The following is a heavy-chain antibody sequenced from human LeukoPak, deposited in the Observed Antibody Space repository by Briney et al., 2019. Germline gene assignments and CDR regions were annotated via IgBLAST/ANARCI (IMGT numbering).Heavy chain of an antibody. CDR3: ARAGGLCGY. Sequence: ASETLSLTCTVSGGSISSSSYYWGWIRQPPGKGLEWIGSIYYSGSTYYNPSLKSRVTISVDTSKNQFSLKLSSVTAADTAVYYCARAGGLCGYWGQGTLVTVSS. D-gene: IGHD2-8*02. V-gene: IGHV4-39*01. CDR1: GGSISSSSYY. J-gene: IGHJ4*02. CDR2: IYYSGST.